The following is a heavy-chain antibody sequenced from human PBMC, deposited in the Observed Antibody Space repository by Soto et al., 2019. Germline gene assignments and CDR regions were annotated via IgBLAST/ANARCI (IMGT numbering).Heavy chain of an antibody. D-gene: IGHD6-13*01. V-gene: IGHV1-69*13. Sequence: SVKVSCKASGGTFSSYAISWVRQAPGQGLEWMGGIIPIFGTANYAQKFQGRVTITADESTSTAYMELSSLRPEDTAVYYCARDSGYSSSSNWFDPWGQGTLVTVSS. CDR3: ARDSGYSSSSNWFDP. CDR1: GGTFSSYA. J-gene: IGHJ5*02. CDR2: IIPIFGTA.